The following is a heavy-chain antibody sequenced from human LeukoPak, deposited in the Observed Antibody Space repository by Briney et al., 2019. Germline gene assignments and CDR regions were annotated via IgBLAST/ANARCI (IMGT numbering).Heavy chain of an antibody. CDR2: IFYDGST. D-gene: IGHD1-1*01. CDR1: GGSINNYY. Sequence: ASETLSLTCSVSGGSINNYYWSWIRQSPGKGLEYMGYIFYDGSTNYNPSLKSRVSISVDTSRNQFSLRLNSVTAADAAVYYCARAGDWNDLPYWGQGILVIVSS. CDR3: ARAGDWNDLPY. J-gene: IGHJ4*02. V-gene: IGHV4-59*01.